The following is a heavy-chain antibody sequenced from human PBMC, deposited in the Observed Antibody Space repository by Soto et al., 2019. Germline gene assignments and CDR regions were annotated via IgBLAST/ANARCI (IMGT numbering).Heavy chain of an antibody. Sequence: ASVKVSCKASGYTFTSYYMHWVRQAPGQGLEWMGIINPSGGSTSYAQKFQGRVTMTRDTSTSTVYMELSSLRSEDTAVYYCAKRVGPYSSGWYYFDYWGQGTLVTVSS. CDR2: INPSGGST. CDR3: AKRVGPYSSGWYYFDY. V-gene: IGHV1-46*01. D-gene: IGHD6-19*01. J-gene: IGHJ4*02. CDR1: GYTFTSYY.